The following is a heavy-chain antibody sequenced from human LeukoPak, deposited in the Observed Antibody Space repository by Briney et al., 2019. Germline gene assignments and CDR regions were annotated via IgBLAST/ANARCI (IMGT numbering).Heavy chain of an antibody. J-gene: IGHJ4*02. V-gene: IGHV4-39*01. CDR3: ARLRGQQLAIGY. Sequence: SETLSLTCTVSGDSISSSSYYWGWIRQSPGKGLECIGSIYYSGSTYYNPSLKSRVTISVDTSKNQFSLKLSSVTAADTAVYYCARLRGQQLAIGYWGQGTLVTVSS. D-gene: IGHD6-13*01. CDR2: IYYSGST. CDR1: GDSISSSSYY.